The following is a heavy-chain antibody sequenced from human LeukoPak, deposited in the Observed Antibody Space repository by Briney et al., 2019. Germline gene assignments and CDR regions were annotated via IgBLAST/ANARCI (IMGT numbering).Heavy chain of an antibody. CDR2: INTDGSTT. V-gene: IGHV3-74*01. Sequence: PGGSLRLSCAASGFTFSTYWMHWVRQAPGKGLVWVSRINTDGSTTGYADSVKGRFTISRDNAKNTLYLQMSSLRAEDTAVYYCARGTMIGEYWGQGTLVTASS. D-gene: IGHD3-10*02. J-gene: IGHJ4*02. CDR1: GFTFSTYW. CDR3: ARGTMIGEY.